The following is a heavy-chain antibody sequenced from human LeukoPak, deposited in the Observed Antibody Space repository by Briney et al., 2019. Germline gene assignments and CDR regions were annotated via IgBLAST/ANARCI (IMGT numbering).Heavy chain of an antibody. CDR1: GFTVSSNY. J-gene: IGHJ4*02. CDR3: AREAFGGGGY. D-gene: IGHD3-10*01. V-gene: IGHV3-66*01. Sequence: GGPLRLSCAASGFTVSSNYMSWVRQAPGKGLEWVSIIYSSGSTYYADSVKRRFTISRDNSKNTLYLQMNSLRAEDTAVYHCAREAFGGGGYWGQGTLVTVSS. CDR2: IYSSGST.